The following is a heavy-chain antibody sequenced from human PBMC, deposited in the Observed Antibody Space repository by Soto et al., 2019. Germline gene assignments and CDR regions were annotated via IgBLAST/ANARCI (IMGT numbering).Heavy chain of an antibody. V-gene: IGHV1-2*04. D-gene: IGHD3-3*01. CDR1: GYTFTGYY. CDR2: INPNSGGT. CDR3: ARSGGYDFWSGYYYYYYGMDV. Sequence: ASVKVSCKASGYTFTGYYMHWVRQAPGQGLEWMGWINPNSGGTNYAQKFQGWVTMTRDTSTSTAYMELSRLRSDDTAVYYCARSGGYDFWSGYYYYYYGMDVWGQGTTVTVS. J-gene: IGHJ6*02.